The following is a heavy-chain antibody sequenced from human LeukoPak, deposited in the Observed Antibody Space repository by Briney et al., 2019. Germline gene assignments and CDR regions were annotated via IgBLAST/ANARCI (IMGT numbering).Heavy chain of an antibody. V-gene: IGHV1-2*02. Sequence: GVTVNVSCKSCGHTFTVYYIHCVRQPWGQGLEWMGCINPKRGGTNYAQKFQGRVTMTRDTSISTAYMELSRLRSDDTAVYYCARDLAARPLKYFQHWGQGTLVTVSS. CDR3: ARDLAARPLKYFQH. J-gene: IGHJ1*01. CDR1: GHTFTVYY. D-gene: IGHD6-6*01. CDR2: INPKRGGT.